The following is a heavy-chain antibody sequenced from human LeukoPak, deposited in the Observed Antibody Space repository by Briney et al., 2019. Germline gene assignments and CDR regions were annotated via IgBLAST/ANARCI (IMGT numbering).Heavy chain of an antibody. V-gene: IGHV4-39*01. CDR2: IYYSGST. J-gene: IGHJ4*02. Sequence: SETLSLTCTVSGGSISSSSYYWGWIRQPPGKGLEWIGSIYYSGSTYYNPSLKSRVTISVDTSKNQFSLKLSSVTAADTAVYYCARGRPHVDMVATDNFDYWGQGTLVTVSS. D-gene: IGHD5-12*01. CDR3: ARGRPHVDMVATDNFDY. CDR1: GGSISSSSYY.